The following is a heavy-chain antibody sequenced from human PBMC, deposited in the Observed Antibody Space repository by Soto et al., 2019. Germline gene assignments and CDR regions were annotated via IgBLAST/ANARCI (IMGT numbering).Heavy chain of an antibody. Sequence: PSETLSLTCTVSGGSISSGGYYWSWIRQHPGKGLEWIGYIYYSGSTYYNPSLKSRVTISVDTSKNQFSLKLSSVTAADTAVYYCARGPQCTHGVCYWFDPWGQGTLVTVSS. D-gene: IGHD2-8*01. CDR2: IYYSGST. J-gene: IGHJ5*02. CDR1: GGSISSGGYY. V-gene: IGHV4-31*03. CDR3: ARGPQCTHGVCYWFDP.